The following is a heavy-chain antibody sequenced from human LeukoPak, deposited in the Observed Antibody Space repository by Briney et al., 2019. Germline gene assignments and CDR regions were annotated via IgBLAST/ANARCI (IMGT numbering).Heavy chain of an antibody. CDR2: ISWNSGSI. CDR1: GFTFDDYA. J-gene: IGHJ6*04. D-gene: IGHD5-12*01. V-gene: IGHV3-9*01. CDR3: AKDYSGYDLGGGMDV. Sequence: PGGSLRLSCAASGFTFDDYAMHWVREAPGPGLEAVSGISWNSGSIGYADSAKGRFTISRDNAKNSLYLQMNSLRAEDTALYYCAKDYSGYDLGGGMDVWGKGTTVTVSS.